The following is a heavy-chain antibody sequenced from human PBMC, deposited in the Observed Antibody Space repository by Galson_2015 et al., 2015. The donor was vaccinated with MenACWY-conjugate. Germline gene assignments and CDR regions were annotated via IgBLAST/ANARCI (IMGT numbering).Heavy chain of an antibody. V-gene: IGHV3-66*01. CDR1: GFTVSTNY. D-gene: IGHD3-16*01. CDR3: TRDSWGGGAN. CDR2: IYAGGST. Sequence: SLRLSCAASGFTVSTNYMNWFRQAPGKGLEWVSLIYAGGSTYYTESVKGRFTISRDNSKNTLSLQMNSLRAVDTAVYYCTRDSWGGGANWGQGSLVTVSS. J-gene: IGHJ4*02.